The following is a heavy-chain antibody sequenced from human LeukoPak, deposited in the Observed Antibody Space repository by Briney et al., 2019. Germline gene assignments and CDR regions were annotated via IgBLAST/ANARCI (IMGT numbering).Heavy chain of an antibody. J-gene: IGHJ4*02. D-gene: IGHD1-26*01. CDR1: SFSISSGHY. CDR2: IYHSGRT. Sequence: SETLSLTCSVSSFSISSGHYWGGIRPPPGKGLEWIGNIYHSGRTYYNPSLKRRVTISVDTSKHHFSLTLTSVTAADTAVYYCARDVGSFDYWGQGTPVTVSS. CDR3: ARDVGSFDY. V-gene: IGHV4-38-2*02.